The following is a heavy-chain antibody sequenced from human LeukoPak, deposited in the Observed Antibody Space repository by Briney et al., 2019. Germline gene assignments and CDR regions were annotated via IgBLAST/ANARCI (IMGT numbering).Heavy chain of an antibody. V-gene: IGHV3-9*01. D-gene: IGHD6-19*01. Sequence: GRSLRLSCAASGFTFDEYAMHWVRQAPGKGLKWVSGISWNGGSIGYADSVKGRFTISRDNAKNSLYLQMNSLRAEDTALYYCAKDIHIGHGSGWPESWGQGTLVTVSS. CDR1: GFTFDEYA. J-gene: IGHJ5*02. CDR2: ISWNGGSI. CDR3: AKDIHIGHGSGWPES.